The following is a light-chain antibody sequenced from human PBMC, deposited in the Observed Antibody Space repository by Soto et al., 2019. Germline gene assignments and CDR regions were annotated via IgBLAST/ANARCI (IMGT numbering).Light chain of an antibody. Sequence: DIQMPQSPSSLSASVGDRVTITCRASQSITRYLNWYQLKPGKAPKLLIYAPSSFQSGGPSRFTVSGSGTDFTLTISSLQTEDSATYDCQPSYSSPGTFGRGTKVEIK. CDR2: APS. CDR3: QPSYSSPGT. CDR1: QSITRY. V-gene: IGKV1-39*01. J-gene: IGKJ1*01.